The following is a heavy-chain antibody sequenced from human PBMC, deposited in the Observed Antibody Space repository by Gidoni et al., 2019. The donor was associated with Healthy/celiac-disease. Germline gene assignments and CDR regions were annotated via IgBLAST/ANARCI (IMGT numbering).Heavy chain of an antibody. J-gene: IGHJ4*02. D-gene: IGHD3-22*01. Sequence: QVQLQESGPGLVKPSGPLSLTCAVPGGSISSSNWWSWVRQPPGKGLEWLGEIYHSGSTNYNPSLKSRVTISVDKSKNQFSLKLSSVTAADTAVYYCARTYYYDSSGYSDFDYWGQGTLVTVSS. CDR1: GGSISSSNW. CDR3: ARTYYYDSSGYSDFDY. CDR2: IYHSGST. V-gene: IGHV4-4*02.